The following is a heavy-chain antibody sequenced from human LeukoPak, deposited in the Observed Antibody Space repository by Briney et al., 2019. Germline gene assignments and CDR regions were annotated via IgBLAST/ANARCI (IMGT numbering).Heavy chain of an antibody. CDR1: GFTFDDYG. V-gene: IGHV3-20*04. CDR2: INWSGGST. D-gene: IGHD6-19*01. CDR3: ATSRIAVAGRDY. J-gene: IGHJ4*02. Sequence: GGSLRLSCAASGFTFDDYGMSWVRQAPGKGLEWVSGINWSGGSTGYADSVKGRFTISRDNAKNSLYLQMNSLRAEDTALYYCATSRIAVAGRDYWGQGTLVTDSS.